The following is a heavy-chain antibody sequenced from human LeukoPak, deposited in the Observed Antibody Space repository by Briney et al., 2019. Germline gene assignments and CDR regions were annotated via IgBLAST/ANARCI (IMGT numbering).Heavy chain of an antibody. CDR3: ARRLWWLLPFDY. CDR1: GGSISSYY. CDR2: IYYSGST. Sequence: ASETLSLTCTVSGGSISSYYWSWIRQPPGKGLEWIGYIYYSGSTNYNPSLKSRVTISVDTSKNQFSLKLSSVTAADTAVYYCARRLWWLLPFDYWGQGTLVTVSS. J-gene: IGHJ4*02. V-gene: IGHV4-59*12. D-gene: IGHD2-21*02.